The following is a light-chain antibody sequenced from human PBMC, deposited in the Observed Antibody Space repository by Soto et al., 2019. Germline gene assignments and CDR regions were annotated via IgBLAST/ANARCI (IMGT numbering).Light chain of an antibody. CDR1: SSDVGGYNY. CDR3: CSYAGSYPFYV. V-gene: IGLV2-11*01. Sequence: QSALTQPRSVSGSPGQSVTISCTGTSSDVGGYNYVSWYQQQPGKAPKLMIYDVSKRPSGVPDRFSGSKSGNTASLTISGLQAEDEADYHCCSYAGSYPFYVFGTGTKLTVL. J-gene: IGLJ1*01. CDR2: DVS.